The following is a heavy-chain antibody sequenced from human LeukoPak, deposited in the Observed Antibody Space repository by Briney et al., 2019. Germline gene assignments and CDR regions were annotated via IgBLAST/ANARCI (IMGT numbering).Heavy chain of an antibody. D-gene: IGHD3-3*01. CDR2: MNPNSGNT. CDR1: GYTFTSYD. Sequence: ASVKVSCKASGYTFTSYDINWVRQATGQGLEWMGWMNPNSGNTGYAQKFQGRVTMTRNTSISTAYMELSGLRSEDTAVYYCARGLRFLEWLLSWFDPWGQGTLVTVSS. V-gene: IGHV1-8*01. J-gene: IGHJ5*02. CDR3: ARGLRFLEWLLSWFDP.